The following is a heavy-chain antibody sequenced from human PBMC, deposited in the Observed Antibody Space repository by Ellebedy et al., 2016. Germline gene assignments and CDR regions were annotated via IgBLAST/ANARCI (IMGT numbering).Heavy chain of an antibody. J-gene: IGHJ6*04. V-gene: IGHV4-59*13. Sequence: SETLSLTXTVSGGSISSYYWSWIRQPPGKGLEWIGYIYYSGSTNYNPSLKSRVTISVDTSKNQFSLKLSSVTAADTAVYYCARDRSYCSSTSCSAGVMDVWGKGTTVTVSS. D-gene: IGHD2-2*01. CDR2: IYYSGST. CDR3: ARDRSYCSSTSCSAGVMDV. CDR1: GGSISSYY.